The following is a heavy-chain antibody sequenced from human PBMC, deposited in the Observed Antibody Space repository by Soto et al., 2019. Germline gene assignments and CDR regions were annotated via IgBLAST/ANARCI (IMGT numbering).Heavy chain of an antibody. Sequence: SETLSLTCAVYGGSFSGYYWSWIRQPPGKGLEWIGEINHSGSTNYNPSLKSRVTISVDTSKNQFSLKLSSVTAADTAVYYCARAPIQLAFLTHWSQGTLVTVSS. CDR3: ARAPIQLAFLTH. D-gene: IGHD5-18*01. CDR2: INHSGST. CDR1: GGSFSGYY. V-gene: IGHV4-34*01. J-gene: IGHJ4*02.